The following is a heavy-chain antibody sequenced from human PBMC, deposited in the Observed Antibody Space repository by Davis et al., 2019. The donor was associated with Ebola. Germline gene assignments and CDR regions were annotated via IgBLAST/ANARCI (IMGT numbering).Heavy chain of an antibody. D-gene: IGHD6-13*01. J-gene: IGHJ6*04. V-gene: IGHV1-2*06. CDR3: ARDHVGIAAAWISSYGMDV. CDR2: INPNSGGT. Sequence: ASVPVPCQASFYNFIRSDIHSLRPPTGHGLQWLGRINPNSGGTNYAQKFQGRHTMTRDTSISTAYMELSRLRSDDTAVYYCARDHVGIAAAWISSYGMDVWGKGTTVTVSS. CDR1: FYNFIRSD.